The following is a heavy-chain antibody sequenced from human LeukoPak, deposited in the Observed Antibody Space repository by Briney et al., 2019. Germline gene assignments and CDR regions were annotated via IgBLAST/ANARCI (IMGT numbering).Heavy chain of an antibody. CDR1: GYSFTSYW. CDR2: IYPGDSDT. CDR3: ARHTYDYVWGSSRTFDY. V-gene: IGHV5-51*01. J-gene: IGHJ4*02. Sequence: GESLKISCKGSGYSFTSYWIGWVRPMPGKGLEWMGIIYPGDSDTRYSPSFQGQVTISADKSISTAYLQWSSLKASDTAMYYCARHTYDYVWGSSRTFDYWGQGTLVTVSS. D-gene: IGHD3-16*01.